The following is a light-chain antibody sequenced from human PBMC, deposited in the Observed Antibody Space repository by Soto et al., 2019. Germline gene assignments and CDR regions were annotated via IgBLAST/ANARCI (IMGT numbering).Light chain of an antibody. J-gene: IGKJ1*01. CDR3: QQYGSSPPWT. V-gene: IGKV3-20*01. CDR1: QSVSSYY. Sequence: EIVLTQSPGTLSLSPGERATLSCRASQSVSSYYVAWYQQKPGQAPRLLIYGASSRATGIPDRFSGSGSGTDFTLTISRVEPEDFAVYYCQQYGSSPPWTFGQGTKV. CDR2: GAS.